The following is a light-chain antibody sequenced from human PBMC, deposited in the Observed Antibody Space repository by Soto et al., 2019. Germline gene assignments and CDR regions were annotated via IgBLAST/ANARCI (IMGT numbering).Light chain of an antibody. CDR2: GAS. Sequence: VITQSEATLYLCARERATLSCRASQSVSGNLAWYQQKPGQAPRLLMYGASTRATGIPARFSGSGSGTEFTLTIRSLQSEDFAVYYCQPYNNWPRTFGQGTKVDIK. V-gene: IGKV3-15*01. CDR3: QPYNNWPRT. J-gene: IGKJ1*01. CDR1: QSVSGN.